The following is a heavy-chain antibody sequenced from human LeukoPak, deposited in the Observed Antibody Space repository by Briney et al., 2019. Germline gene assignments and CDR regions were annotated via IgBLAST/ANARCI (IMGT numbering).Heavy chain of an antibody. CDR1: GFTFSSYA. V-gene: IGHV3-23*01. D-gene: IGHD3-3*01. CDR2: ISGSGGST. J-gene: IGHJ4*02. Sequence: PGGSLRLSCAASGFTFSSYAMSWVRQAPGKGLEWVSAISGSGGSTYYADSVKGRFTISRDNSKNTLYLQMNSLRAEDTAVYCCAKDGEDFWSGYYTGYWGQGTLVTVSS. CDR3: AKDGEDFWSGYYTGY.